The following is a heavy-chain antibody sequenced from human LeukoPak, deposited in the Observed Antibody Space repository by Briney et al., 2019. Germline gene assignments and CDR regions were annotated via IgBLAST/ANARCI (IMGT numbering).Heavy chain of an antibody. D-gene: IGHD3-3*01. Sequence: GGSLRLSCAASRFTVSSNYMSWVRQAPGKGLEWVSVIYSGGSTYYADSVKGRFTISRDNSKNTLYFQMNSLRAEDTAVYYCARVSDWSLDYWGQGTLVTVSS. CDR1: RFTVSSNY. V-gene: IGHV3-66*01. CDR3: ARVSDWSLDY. CDR2: IYSGGST. J-gene: IGHJ4*02.